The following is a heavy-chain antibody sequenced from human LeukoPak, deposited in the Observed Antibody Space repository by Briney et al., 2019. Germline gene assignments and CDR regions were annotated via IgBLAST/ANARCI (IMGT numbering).Heavy chain of an antibody. CDR1: GYIFTDYY. J-gene: IGHJ6*03. D-gene: IGHD3-3*01. Sequence: ASVKVSFKGSGYIFTDYYMHWVRQAPGQGPEWMGWINPNSGGRNYAQKFQGRVTMTRDMSTSTVYMELSSLRSEDTAVYYCARGRWSGFFYYYYYMDVWGKGTTVTVSS. V-gene: IGHV1-2*02. CDR2: INPNSGGR. CDR3: ARGRWSGFFYYYYYMDV.